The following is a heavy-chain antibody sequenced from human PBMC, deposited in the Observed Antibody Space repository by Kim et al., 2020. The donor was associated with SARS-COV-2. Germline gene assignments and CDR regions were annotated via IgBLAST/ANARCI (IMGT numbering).Heavy chain of an antibody. V-gene: IGHV4-31*02. J-gene: IGHJ4*02. D-gene: IGHD2-2*01. Sequence: PSHKSRVTISVATSKNQFSLKLCSVTAADTAVYYCARAPVVPAAAYYFDYWGQGTLVTVSS. CDR3: ARAPVVPAAAYYFDY.